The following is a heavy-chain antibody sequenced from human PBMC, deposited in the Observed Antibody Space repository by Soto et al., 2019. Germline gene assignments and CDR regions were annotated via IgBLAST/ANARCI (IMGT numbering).Heavy chain of an antibody. Sequence: ASVKVSCKASGYTFTSYGISWVRQAPGQGLEWMGWISAYNGNTNYAQKLQGRVTMTTDTSTSTAYMELRSLRSDDTAVYYCARARAIAGYCSGGSCYPRLSRDYWGQGTLVTVSS. CDR2: ISAYNGNT. CDR3: ARARAIAGYCSGGSCYPRLSRDY. V-gene: IGHV1-18*01. CDR1: GYTFTSYG. D-gene: IGHD2-15*01. J-gene: IGHJ4*02.